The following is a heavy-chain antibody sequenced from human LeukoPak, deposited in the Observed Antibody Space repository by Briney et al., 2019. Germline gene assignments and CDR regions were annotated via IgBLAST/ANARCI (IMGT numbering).Heavy chain of an antibody. CDR1: GVTVSNNY. J-gene: IGHJ6*02. CDR2: IYSGGRT. V-gene: IGHV3-53*01. Sequence: GGSLRLSCAASGVTVSNNYMRWVRQAPGKGLEWVSLIYSGGRTDYADSVKGRFTISRDSSKNTLYLQMNSLRVEDTAVYYCAKTAVAGTYFYYGMDVWGQGTTVTVSS. CDR3: AKTAVAGTYFYYGMDV. D-gene: IGHD6-19*01.